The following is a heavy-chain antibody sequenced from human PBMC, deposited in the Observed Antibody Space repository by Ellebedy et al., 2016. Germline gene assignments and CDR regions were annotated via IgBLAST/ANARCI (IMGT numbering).Heavy chain of an antibody. V-gene: IGHV3-7*01. CDR2: INQDGSEI. CDR1: EITFSVHW. J-gene: IGHJ3*02. CDR3: ARRNDFDI. Sequence: GESLKISXAASEITFSVHWMNWVRQAPGKGLEWVANINQDGSEINYVDSVKGRFTISRDNAKNSVYLQMNSLRAEDTAVYYCARRNDFDIWGQGTKVTVSS.